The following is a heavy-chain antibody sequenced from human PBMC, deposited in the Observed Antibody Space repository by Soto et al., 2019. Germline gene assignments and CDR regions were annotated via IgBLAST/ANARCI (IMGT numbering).Heavy chain of an antibody. J-gene: IGHJ4*02. CDR3: ASELAYCSRPSCYAFYFDY. D-gene: IGHD2-2*01. V-gene: IGHV3-23*01. CDR2: ISGSGGST. CDR1: GFTFSSYA. Sequence: GGSLRLSCAASGFTFSSYAMSWVRQAPGKGLEWVSAISGSGGSTYYADSVKGRFTISRDNSKNTLYLQMNSLRAEDTAVYYCASELAYCSRPSCYAFYFDYWGQGTLVTVSS.